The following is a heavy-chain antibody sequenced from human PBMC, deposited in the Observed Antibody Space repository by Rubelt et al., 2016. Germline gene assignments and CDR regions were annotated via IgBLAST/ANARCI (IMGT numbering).Heavy chain of an antibody. J-gene: IGHJ4*02. Sequence: QLQLRESGPGLVSPSETLSLTCTVSGDSISGYYWGWIRRSPGKGLEWIGIIRHSGTTYYNPSLKRRVTISVDTSKNQHSLRLTAVTAADTAVYYCTKHRGVPNSSLLESWGQGSLVTVSS. CDR2: IRHSGTT. D-gene: IGHD6-13*01. CDR1: GDSISGYY. CDR3: TKHRGVPNSSLLES. V-gene: IGHV4-39*01.